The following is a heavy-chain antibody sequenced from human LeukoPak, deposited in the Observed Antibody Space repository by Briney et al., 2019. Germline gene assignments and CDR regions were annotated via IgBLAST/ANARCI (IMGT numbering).Heavy chain of an antibody. Sequence: GRSLRLSCATSGFTFSSYGMHWVRQVPGKGLEWVTVISHDAKSTYHVDSVKGRFTISRDNSKNTLYLQMNSLRAEDTAVYYCAKGPGVVRGVKSPTFDYWGQGTLVTVSS. CDR3: AKGPGVVRGVKSPTFDY. CDR2: ISHDAKST. V-gene: IGHV3-33*08. CDR1: GFTFSSYG. D-gene: IGHD3-10*01. J-gene: IGHJ4*02.